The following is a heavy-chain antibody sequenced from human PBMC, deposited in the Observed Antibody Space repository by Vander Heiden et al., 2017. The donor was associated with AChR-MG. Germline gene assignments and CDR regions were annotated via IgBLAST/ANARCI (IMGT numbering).Heavy chain of an antibody. CDR2: INPNSGGT. J-gene: IGHJ4*02. CDR1: GYTFTGYY. V-gene: IGHV1-2*02. Sequence: QVQLVQSGAEVKKPGASVKVSCKASGYTFTGYYLDWVRQAPGQGLEWMGWINPNSGGTNYAQKFQGRVTMTRDTSISTAYMELSRLRSDDTAVYYCARAIKDIVVVPAAIPGPSDWGQGTLVTVSS. CDR3: ARAIKDIVVVPAAIPGPSD. D-gene: IGHD2-2*02.